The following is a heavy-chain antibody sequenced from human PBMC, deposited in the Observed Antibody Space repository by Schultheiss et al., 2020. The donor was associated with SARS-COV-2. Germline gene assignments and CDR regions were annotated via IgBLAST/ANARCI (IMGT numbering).Heavy chain of an antibody. CDR2: ISANSGSI. Sequence: SLKISCAASGFTFSSYGMHWVRQAPGKVLEWVSSISANSGSIAYADSVKGRFSISRDNAKNSLYLQMNSLRAEDTALYYCARDDYSNYVDYYGMDVWGQGTTVTVSS. V-gene: IGHV3-9*01. CDR1: GFTFSSYG. D-gene: IGHD4-11*01. CDR3: ARDDYSNYVDYYGMDV. J-gene: IGHJ6*02.